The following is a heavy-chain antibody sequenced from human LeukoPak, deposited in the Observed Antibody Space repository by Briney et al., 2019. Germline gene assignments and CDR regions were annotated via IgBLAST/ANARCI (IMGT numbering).Heavy chain of an antibody. Sequence: WETLSLTCTVSGDSISHYYWSWIRQPAGKGLEWIGRIYTNVGTSYNPSLKSRVIVSVDTSQNQFSLKLNSVTAADTAVYYCARDTGVGWFDPWGQGTLVTVSA. CDR2: IYTNVGT. CDR3: ARDTGVGWFDP. D-gene: IGHD7-27*01. J-gene: IGHJ5*02. CDR1: GDSISHYY. V-gene: IGHV4-4*07.